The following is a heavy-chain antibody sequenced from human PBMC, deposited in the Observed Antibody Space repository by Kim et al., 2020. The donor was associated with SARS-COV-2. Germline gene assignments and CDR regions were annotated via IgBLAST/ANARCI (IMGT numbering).Heavy chain of an antibody. D-gene: IGHD1-1*01. CDR1: GFTFSSYS. CDR3: ARVRQPECGMDV. CDR2: ISSSSSYI. Sequence: GGSLRLSCAASGFTFSSYSMNWVRQAPGKGLEWASSISSSSSYIYYADSVKGRFTISRDNAKNSLYLQMNSLRAEDTAVYYCARVRQPECGMDVWGQGTTVTVSS. V-gene: IGHV3-21*01. J-gene: IGHJ6*02.